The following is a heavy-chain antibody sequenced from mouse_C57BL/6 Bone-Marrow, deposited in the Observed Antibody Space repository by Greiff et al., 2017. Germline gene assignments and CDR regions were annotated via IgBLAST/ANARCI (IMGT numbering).Heavy chain of an antibody. CDR2: IDPENGDT. CDR3: TTLGWYFEG. V-gene: IGHV14-4*01. CDR1: GFNIKDDY. J-gene: IGHJ1*03. Sequence: VQLQPSGAELVRPGASVKLSCTASGFNIKDDYMHWVKQRPEQGLEWIGWIDPENGDTEYASQFQGKATITADTSSNTAYLQLSSLTSEDTAVYDCTTLGWYFEGWGTGTTGTVAS.